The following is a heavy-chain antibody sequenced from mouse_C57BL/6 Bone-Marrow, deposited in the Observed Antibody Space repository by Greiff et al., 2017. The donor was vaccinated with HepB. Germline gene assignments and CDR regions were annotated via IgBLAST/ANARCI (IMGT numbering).Heavy chain of an antibody. CDR1: GFTFNTYA. D-gene: IGHD1-1*01. V-gene: IGHV10-3*01. CDR3: VVTTVVEGPWWYFDV. Sequence: EVQRVESGGGLVQPKGSLKLSCAASGFTFNTYAMHWVRQAPGKGLEWVARIRSKSSNYATYYADSVKDRFTISRDDSQSMLYLQMNNLKTEDTAMYYCVVTTVVEGPWWYFDVWGTGTTVTVSS. CDR2: IRSKSSNYAT. J-gene: IGHJ1*03.